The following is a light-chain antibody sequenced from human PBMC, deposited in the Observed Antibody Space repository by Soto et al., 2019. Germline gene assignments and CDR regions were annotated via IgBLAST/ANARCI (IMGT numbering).Light chain of an antibody. CDR1: QSVNSD. V-gene: IGKV3-11*01. CDR3: QQRSSWPLT. Sequence: EIVLTQSPATLSLSPGERATLSCRATQSVNSDLAWFQQKPGQAPRLLIYAASYRATGISDRFSGSGSGTDFTLTISSLEPEDFAVYYCQQRSSWPLTFGPGTKVDIK. CDR2: AAS. J-gene: IGKJ3*01.